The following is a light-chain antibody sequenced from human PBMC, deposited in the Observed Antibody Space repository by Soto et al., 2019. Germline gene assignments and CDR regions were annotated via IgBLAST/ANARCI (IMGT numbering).Light chain of an antibody. V-gene: IGLV2-8*01. CDR1: SSDVGGYNY. J-gene: IGLJ1*01. Sequence: QSALTQPPSASGSPGQSVTISCTGTSSDVGGYNYVSWYQQHPGKAPKLMIYEVTKRPSGVPDRFSGSKSGNTASLTVSGLQAEDEADYYCSSYAGSIHYVFGTGTKVPVL. CDR3: SSYAGSIHYV. CDR2: EVT.